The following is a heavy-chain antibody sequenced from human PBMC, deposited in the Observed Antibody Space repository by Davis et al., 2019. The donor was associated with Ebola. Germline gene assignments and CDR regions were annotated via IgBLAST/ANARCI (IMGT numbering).Heavy chain of an antibody. Sequence: SETLSLTCAVSGGSISSSNWWSWLRPPPGKGLEWIGEIYHSGSTNYNPSLKSRVTISVDKSKNQFSLKLSSVTAADTAVYYCAKQIVTRGLYYFDYWGQGTLVTVSS. V-gene: IGHV4-4*02. J-gene: IGHJ4*02. CDR3: AKQIVTRGLYYFDY. CDR2: IYHSGST. CDR1: GGSISSSNW. D-gene: IGHD1-26*01.